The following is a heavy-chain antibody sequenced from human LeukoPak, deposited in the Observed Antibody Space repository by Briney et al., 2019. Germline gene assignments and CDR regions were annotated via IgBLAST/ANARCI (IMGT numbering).Heavy chain of an antibody. D-gene: IGHD3-10*01. J-gene: IGHJ4*02. V-gene: IGHV1-2*02. Sequence: ASVKVSCKASGYTFTAYYIHWLRQAPGQGLEWMGWINPNSGGTKYAQKFQGRVTMTRDTSISTAYMGLSSLGSDDTAVYYCARDSRGAYNFDFWGQGTLVTVSS. CDR3: ARDSRGAYNFDF. CDR1: GYTFTAYY. CDR2: INPNSGGT.